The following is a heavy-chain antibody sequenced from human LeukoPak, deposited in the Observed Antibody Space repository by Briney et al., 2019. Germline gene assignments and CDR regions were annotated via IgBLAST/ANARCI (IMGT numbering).Heavy chain of an antibody. J-gene: IGHJ4*02. Sequence: SETLSLTCAVYGGSFSGYYWSWIRQPPGKGLEWIGEINHRGSTNYNPSLKSRVTISVDTSKNQFSLKLSSVTAADTAVYYCAREQIPRYYYGSGSYYSWGQGTLVTVSS. CDR2: INHRGST. CDR1: GGSFSGYY. D-gene: IGHD3-10*01. V-gene: IGHV4-34*01. CDR3: AREQIPRYYYGSGSYYS.